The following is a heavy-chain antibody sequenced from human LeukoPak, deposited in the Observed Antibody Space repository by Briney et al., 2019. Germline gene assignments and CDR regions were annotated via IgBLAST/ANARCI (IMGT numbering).Heavy chain of an antibody. CDR2: ISYDGSNK. D-gene: IGHD3-22*01. CDR3: AKDPWGPFYDSSGYVDY. Sequence: GRSLRLSCAASGFTFSSYGMHWVRQAPGKGLEWVAVISYDGSNKYYADSVKGRFTISRDNSKNTLYLQMNSLRAEDTAVYYCAKDPWGPFYDSSGYVDYWGQGTLVTVSS. J-gene: IGHJ4*02. V-gene: IGHV3-30*18. CDR1: GFTFSSYG.